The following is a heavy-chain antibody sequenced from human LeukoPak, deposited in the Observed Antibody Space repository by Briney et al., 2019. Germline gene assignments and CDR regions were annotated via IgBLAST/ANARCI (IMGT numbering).Heavy chain of an antibody. V-gene: IGHV3-9*01. D-gene: IGHD3-22*01. CDR2: ISWNSGSI. CDR1: GFTFDDYA. J-gene: IGHJ4*02. CDR3: AKHSSGYYRYYFDY. Sequence: GGSLRLSCAASGFTFDDYAMHWVRQAPGKGLEWVSGISWNSGSIGYADSVKGRFTISRDNAKNSLYLQMNSLRAEDTALYYCAKHSSGYYRYYFDYWGQGTLVTVSS.